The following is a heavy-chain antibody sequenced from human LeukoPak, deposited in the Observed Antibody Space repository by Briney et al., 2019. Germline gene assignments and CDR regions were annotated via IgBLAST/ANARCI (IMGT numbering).Heavy chain of an antibody. V-gene: IGHV1-18*01. CDR3: PRSDHYYGSGSPPNWFDP. D-gene: IGHD3-10*01. CDR2: ISVYNGNT. J-gene: IGHJ5*02. Sequence: ASVKVSCKASGYYFSNYGISWVRQAPGQGPEWMGWISVYNGNTKYAQKFQGRVTMTTDTSTSTAYMELRSLRSNDTAVYYCPRSDHYYGSGSPPNWFDPWGQGTLVTVSS. CDR1: GYYFSNYG.